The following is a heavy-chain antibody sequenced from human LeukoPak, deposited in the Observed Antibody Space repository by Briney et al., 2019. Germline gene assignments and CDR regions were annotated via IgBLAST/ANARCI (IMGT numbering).Heavy chain of an antibody. CDR3: ARTGAPYYYDSSGHSAY. D-gene: IGHD3-22*01. V-gene: IGHV7-4-1*02. J-gene: IGHJ4*02. Sequence: ASVKVSCKASGYTFTSYSMNWVRQAPGQGLEWMGWINTNTGNPTYAQGFTGHFVFSLDTSVSTAYLQISSLKAEDTAVYYCARTGAPYYYDSSGHSAYWGQGTLVTVSS. CDR2: INTNTGNP. CDR1: GYTFTSYS.